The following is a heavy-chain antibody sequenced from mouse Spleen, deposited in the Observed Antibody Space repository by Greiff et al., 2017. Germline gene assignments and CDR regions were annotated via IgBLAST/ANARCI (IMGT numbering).Heavy chain of an antibody. Sequence: EVMLVESGGGLVKPGGSLKLSCAASGFTFSSYAMSWVRQTPEKRLEWVATISSGGSYTYYPDSVKGRFTISRDNAKNTLYLQMSSLRSEDTAMYYCAPYDAWFAYWGQGTLVTVSA. CDR2: ISSGGSYT. D-gene: IGHD2-14*01. CDR1: GFTFSSYA. J-gene: IGHJ3*01. CDR3: APYDAWFAY. V-gene: IGHV5-9-1*01.